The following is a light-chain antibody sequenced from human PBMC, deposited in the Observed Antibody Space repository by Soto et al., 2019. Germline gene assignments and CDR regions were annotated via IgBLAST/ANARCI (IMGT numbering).Light chain of an antibody. V-gene: IGKV3-20*01. CDR1: QSVSSSY. Sequence: EIVLTQSPGTLSLSPGERVTLSCRASQSVSSSYLDWYQQKPGQAPRLLIYGASSRATGIPDRFSGSGSGTDSTLTISRLEPEDFAVYYCQQYGSSPRTFGQGTKVDNK. J-gene: IGKJ1*01. CDR2: GAS. CDR3: QQYGSSPRT.